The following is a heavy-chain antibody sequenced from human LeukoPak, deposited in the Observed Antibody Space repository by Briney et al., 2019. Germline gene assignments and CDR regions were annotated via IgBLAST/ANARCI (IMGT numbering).Heavy chain of an antibody. CDR3: ARDTSPAIAAAGYDAFDI. CDR2: IKLDGSEK. D-gene: IGHD6-13*01. J-gene: IGHJ3*02. V-gene: IGHV3-7*01. CDR1: GFTFSGYW. Sequence: GGSLRLSCAASGFTFSGYWMNWVRQAPGKGLEWVANIKLDGSEKHYVDSVKGRFTISRDNAKNSLYLQMDSLRVEDTAVYYCARDTSPAIAAAGYDAFDIWGQGTLVIVSS.